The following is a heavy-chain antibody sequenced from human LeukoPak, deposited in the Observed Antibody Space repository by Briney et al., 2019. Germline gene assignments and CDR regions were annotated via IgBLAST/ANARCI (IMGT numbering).Heavy chain of an antibody. CDR2: IYSTGST. Sequence: SETLSLTCTVSGGSISSYYWSWIRQPAGKGLEWIGRIYSTGSTNYNPSLKSRVTMSVDTSKNQFSLRLRAVTAADTAVYYCARQIASAGTAGFDFWGQGALVTVSS. CDR1: GGSISSYY. J-gene: IGHJ4*02. D-gene: IGHD6-13*01. CDR3: ARQIASAGTAGFDF. V-gene: IGHV4-4*07.